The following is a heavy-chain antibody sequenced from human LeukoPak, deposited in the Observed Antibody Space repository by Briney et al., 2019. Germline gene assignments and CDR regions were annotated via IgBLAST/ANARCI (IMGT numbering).Heavy chain of an antibody. CDR1: GGSISSHS. V-gene: IGHV4-4*07. D-gene: IGHD1-1*01. CDR3: ARVRGTHYFDY. CDR2: IFTSGNT. Sequence: SETLSLTCTVSGGSISSHSWSWIRQPAGKGLEWIGRIFTSGNTYYNPSLKSRVTISVDTSKNQFSLKLSSVTAADTAVYYCARVRGTHYFDYWGQGTLVTVSS. J-gene: IGHJ4*02.